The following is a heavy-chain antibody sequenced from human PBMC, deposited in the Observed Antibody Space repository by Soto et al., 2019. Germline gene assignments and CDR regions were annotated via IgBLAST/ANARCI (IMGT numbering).Heavy chain of an antibody. CDR1: GFIFRNYG. D-gene: IGHD2-15*01. J-gene: IGHJ4*02. CDR3: ARELTYCSGGSCDRPPIGH. Sequence: GGSLRLSCAASGFIFRNYGVHWVRQAPGKGLEWVALIWSDGYNKYYADSVKGRFTISRDNSKSTFYLEMKTLRPDDTAVYFCARELTYCSGGSCDRPPIGHWGQGTLVTVSS. CDR2: IWSDGYNK. V-gene: IGHV3-33*01.